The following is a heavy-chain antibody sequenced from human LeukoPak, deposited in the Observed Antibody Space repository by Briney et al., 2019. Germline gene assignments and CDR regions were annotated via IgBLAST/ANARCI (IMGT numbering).Heavy chain of an antibody. CDR3: TTEGEWSFYFDF. Sequence: PGGSLRLSCADSGCISNNAWMSWVRQAPGKGLEWVGRIKSKTDGGTTDYAAPVKGRFTISRDESKNTLYLQMNSLKTEDTAVYSSTTEGEWSFYFDFIGQGTLVTVSS. CDR2: IKSKTDGGTT. D-gene: IGHD2-8*01. J-gene: IGHJ4*02. V-gene: IGHV3-15*01. CDR1: GCISNNAW.